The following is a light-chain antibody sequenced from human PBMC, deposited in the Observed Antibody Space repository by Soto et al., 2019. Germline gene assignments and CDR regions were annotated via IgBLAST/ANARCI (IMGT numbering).Light chain of an antibody. Sequence: EIVMTQSPATLSVSPGERATLSCRASQSVTNNLAWYQKKPGQAPRLLIYGASTRATGITARFSGSGSGTAFSLTTSSLPCEESAVYYCQQYNNWWTLGQGTRVDIK. CDR2: GAS. CDR3: QQYNNWWT. J-gene: IGKJ1*01. CDR1: QSVTNN. V-gene: IGKV3-15*01.